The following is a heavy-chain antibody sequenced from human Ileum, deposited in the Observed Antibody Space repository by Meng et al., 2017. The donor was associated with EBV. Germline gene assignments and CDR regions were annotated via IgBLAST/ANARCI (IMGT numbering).Heavy chain of an antibody. CDR3: ARTYYYDSSGYAPFDY. CDR1: GGSLSSSSYY. J-gene: IGHJ4*02. Sequence: QLQCQSLGPALVKPWATLFLTCRVSGGSLSSSSYYWGWIRQPPGKGLEWIGNIHYSGSTYYNPSLKSRVTISVDTSKNQFSLKLRSVTAADTAVYYCARTYYYDSSGYAPFDYWGQGTLVTVSS. CDR2: IHYSGST. V-gene: IGHV4-39*07. D-gene: IGHD3-22*01.